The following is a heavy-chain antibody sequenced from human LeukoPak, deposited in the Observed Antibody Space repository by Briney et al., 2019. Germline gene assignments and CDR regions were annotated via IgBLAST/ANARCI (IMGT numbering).Heavy chain of an antibody. CDR1: GFTFNNYA. V-gene: IGHV3-23*01. D-gene: IGHD1-1*01. Sequence: GGSLGLSCAASGFTFNNYAMSWVRQAPGMGLEWVSTISGSGVTTYYADSVRGRFTISRDNSKTTLYLQLDSLRPEDMAIYYCAKSPGQIQLDYFDYWGQGTLVTVSS. CDR3: AKSPGQIQLDYFDY. CDR2: ISGSGVTT. J-gene: IGHJ4*02.